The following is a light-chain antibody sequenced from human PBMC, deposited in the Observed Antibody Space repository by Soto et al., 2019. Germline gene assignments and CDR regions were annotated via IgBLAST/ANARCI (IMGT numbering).Light chain of an antibody. J-gene: IGKJ1*01. CDR3: QQYNSYWT. V-gene: IGKV1-5*03. CDR2: KAS. Sequence: GDSVTITCRASQSISSWLAWYQQEPGKAPKLLIYKASSLESGVPSRFSGSGYGTEFTLTISSLQPDDFATYYCQQYNSYWTFGQGTKVEIK. CDR1: QSISSW.